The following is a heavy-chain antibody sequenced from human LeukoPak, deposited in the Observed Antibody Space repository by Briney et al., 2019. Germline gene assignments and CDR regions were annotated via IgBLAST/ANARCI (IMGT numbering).Heavy chain of an antibody. J-gene: IGHJ6*03. Sequence: GGSLRLSCAAPGFTFSSYGMHWVRQAPGKGLEWVAFIRYDGSNKYYADSVKGRFTISRDNSKNTLYLQMNSLRAEDTAVYYCARNYSSSSLAYYYYMDVWGKGTTVTVSS. D-gene: IGHD6-6*01. CDR3: ARNYSSSSLAYYYYMDV. CDR1: GFTFSSYG. CDR2: IRYDGSNK. V-gene: IGHV3-30*02.